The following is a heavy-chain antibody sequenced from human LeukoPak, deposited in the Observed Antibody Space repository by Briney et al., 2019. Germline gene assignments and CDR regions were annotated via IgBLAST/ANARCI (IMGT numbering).Heavy chain of an antibody. CDR1: GGSISSSNYY. CDR2: MYYSGST. D-gene: IGHD4-17*01. J-gene: IGHJ4*02. Sequence: SDTLSLTCTVSGGSISSSNYYWGWIRQPPGKGLEWIGSMYYSGSTYYNPSLKSRVTVSVDTSKNQFSLTLSSVTAADTAVYSCVRHHTYYGNFDYWGQGTLVTVSS. V-gene: IGHV4-39*01. CDR3: VRHHTYYGNFDY.